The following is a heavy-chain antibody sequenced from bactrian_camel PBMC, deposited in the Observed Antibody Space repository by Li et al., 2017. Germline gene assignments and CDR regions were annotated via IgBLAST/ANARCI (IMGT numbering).Heavy chain of an antibody. J-gene: IGHJ6*01. Sequence: VQLVESGGGSVQAGGSLRLTCTASAGIYSNNCVGWFRQAPGKGLEWVSDISSGGGTTNYEDSVKGRFTISRDNAKNMVYLHLNSLKTEDMAMYYCATSPYRGGYYYSTAFGYWGQGTQVTVS. V-gene: IGHV3S40*01. CDR3: ATSPYRGGYYYSTAFGY. D-gene: IGHD2*01. CDR2: ISSGGGTT. CDR1: AGIYSNNC.